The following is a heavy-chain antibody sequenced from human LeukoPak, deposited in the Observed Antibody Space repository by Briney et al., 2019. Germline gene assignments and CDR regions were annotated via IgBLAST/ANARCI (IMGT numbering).Heavy chain of an antibody. CDR1: GFTLSDYG. CDR3: ARDAGFFKYFDY. D-gene: IGHD3-10*01. CDR2: ITDIGSTT. V-gene: IGHV3-48*04. Sequence: GGSLRLSCAASGFTLSDYGMSWVRQAPGKGLEWVSMITDIGSTTYYADSVKGRFTISRDNAKNSLYLQMNSLRAEDTAVYYCARDAGFFKYFDYWGQGTLVTVSS. J-gene: IGHJ4*02.